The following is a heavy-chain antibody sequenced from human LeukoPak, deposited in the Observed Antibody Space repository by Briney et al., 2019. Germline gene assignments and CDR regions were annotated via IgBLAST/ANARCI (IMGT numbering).Heavy chain of an antibody. V-gene: IGHV3-23*01. D-gene: IGHD6-19*01. CDR2: ISGSGGST. Sequence: GGSLRLSCAAPGFTFSSYAMSWVRQAPGKGLEWVSAISGSGGSTYYADSVKGRFTISRDNSKNTLYLQMNSLRAEDTAVYYCAKGTRIAVAFDYWGQGTLVTVSS. J-gene: IGHJ4*02. CDR3: AKGTRIAVAFDY. CDR1: GFTFSSYA.